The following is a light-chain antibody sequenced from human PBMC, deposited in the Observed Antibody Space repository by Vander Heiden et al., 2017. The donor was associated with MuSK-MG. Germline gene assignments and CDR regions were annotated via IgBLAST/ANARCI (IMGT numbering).Light chain of an antibody. CDR1: QIISKY. V-gene: IGKV1-39*01. J-gene: IGKJ2*01. Sequence: DIQLTQSPSSLSASVGDRVTITCRSGQIISKYVNWYQQKPGKAPTLLIYAASNLHSGVPSTLSGSGSGTDFTLTIIRLQPDDFTIYFCHQHYSTRSNFGQGTRLEIK. CDR2: AAS. CDR3: HQHYSTRSN.